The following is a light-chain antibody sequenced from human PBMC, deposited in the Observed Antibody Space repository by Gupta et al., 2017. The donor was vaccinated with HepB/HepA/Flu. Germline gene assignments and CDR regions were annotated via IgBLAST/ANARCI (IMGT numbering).Light chain of an antibody. CDR1: NIGSKS. V-gene: IGLV3-21*02. J-gene: IGLJ2*01. Sequence: SYVLTLPPPVSVAPAQTARLTCRGNNIGSKSVHWYQQKPGQAPVLVVYDDSDRPSGIPERFSGSNSGNTATLTISRVEAGDEADYYCQVWDSSSALGVVFGGGTKLTVL. CDR3: QVWDSSSALGVV. CDR2: DDS.